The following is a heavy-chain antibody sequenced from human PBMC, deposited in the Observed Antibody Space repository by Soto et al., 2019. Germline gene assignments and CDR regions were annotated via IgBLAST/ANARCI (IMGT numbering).Heavy chain of an antibody. CDR3: AGEAGSFGGVEY. J-gene: IGHJ4*02. D-gene: IGHD3-10*01. Sequence: QVQLVQSGVEVKKPGSSVKVSCKASGGTFSSYLFSWVRQAPGQGLEWMGRIIPNIDIPHYAQMFQGRVTITAEKSKRRVSLELSSLRSEDTAVYYCAGEAGSFGGVEYWGQGTRVTGS. CDR2: IIPNIDIP. CDR1: GGTFSSYL. V-gene: IGHV1-69*04.